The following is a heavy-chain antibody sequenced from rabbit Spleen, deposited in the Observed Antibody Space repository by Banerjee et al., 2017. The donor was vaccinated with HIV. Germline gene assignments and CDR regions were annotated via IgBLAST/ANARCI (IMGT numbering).Heavy chain of an antibody. CDR1: GFDFSNYG. J-gene: IGHJ3*01. CDR2: IYVGRSGDT. CDR3: ARAYTGGYSYALTRLDL. Sequence: QEQLVESGGGLVQPGGSLTLSCKASGFDFSNYGVSWVRQTPGKGLEWSACIYVGRSGDTSYASAAKGRFTISKTSSTTVTLQMTSLTVADTATYFCARAYTGGYSYALTRLDLWGPGTLVTVS. D-gene: IGHD6-1*01. V-gene: IGHV1S45*01.